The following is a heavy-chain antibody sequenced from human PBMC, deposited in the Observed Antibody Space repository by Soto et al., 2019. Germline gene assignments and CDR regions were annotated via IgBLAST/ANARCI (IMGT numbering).Heavy chain of an antibody. CDR2: IYYSGST. Sequence: QLQLQESGPGLVKPSETLSLTCTVSGGSISSNSYYWGWIRQPPGKGLEWIGSIYYSGSTYYNPSLKSGVTMSIDTSKNQFSLKLNSVTAADTAVYYCARLSTYFRWLDPWGQGTLVTVSS. CDR3: ARLSTYFRWLDP. J-gene: IGHJ5*02. CDR1: GGSISSNSYY. V-gene: IGHV4-39*01. D-gene: IGHD3-9*01.